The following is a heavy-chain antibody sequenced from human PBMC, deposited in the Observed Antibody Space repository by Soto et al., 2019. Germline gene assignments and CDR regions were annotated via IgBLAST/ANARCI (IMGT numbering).Heavy chain of an antibody. J-gene: IGHJ4*02. CDR1: GGSISSSSYY. CDR3: ARELELRCYFDN. Sequence: SETLSLTCTVSGGSISSSSYYWGWIRQPPGKGLEWIGSIYYSGSTYYNPSLKSRVTISVDTSKNQFSLKLSSVTAADTAVYYCARELELRCYFDNWGQGTLVTVSS. CDR2: IYYSGST. V-gene: IGHV4-39*01. D-gene: IGHD1-7*01.